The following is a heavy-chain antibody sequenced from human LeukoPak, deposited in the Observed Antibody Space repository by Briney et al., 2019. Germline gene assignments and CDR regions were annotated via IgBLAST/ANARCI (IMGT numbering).Heavy chain of an antibody. CDR1: GFTFDDYA. CDR2: ISWNSGSI. D-gene: IGHD6-13*01. Sequence: GRSLRLSCAASGFTFDDYAMHWVRQAPGKGLEWVSGISWNSGSIGYADSVKGRFTISRDNAKNSLYLQMNSLRAEDTALYYCAKANRYSKGAFDIWGQGTMVTVPS. CDR3: AKANRYSKGAFDI. J-gene: IGHJ3*02. V-gene: IGHV3-9*01.